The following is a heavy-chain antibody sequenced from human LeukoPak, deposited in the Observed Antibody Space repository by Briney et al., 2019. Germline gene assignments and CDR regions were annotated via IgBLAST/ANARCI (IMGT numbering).Heavy chain of an antibody. D-gene: IGHD2-8*01. Sequence: SLRLSCAASGFTFSDYYMSWIRQAPGKGLEWVGFIRSKAYGGTTEYAASVKGRFTISRDDSKSIAYLQMNSLKTEDTAVYYCTRLDKDIVLMVYAPRGWFDPWGQGTLVTVSS. CDR1: GFTFSDYY. V-gene: IGHV3-49*03. CDR2: IRSKAYGGTT. J-gene: IGHJ5*02. CDR3: TRLDKDIVLMVYAPRGWFDP.